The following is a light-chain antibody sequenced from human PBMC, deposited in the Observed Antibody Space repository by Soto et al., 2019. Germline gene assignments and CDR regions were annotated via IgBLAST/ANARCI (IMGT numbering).Light chain of an antibody. J-gene: IGKJ1*01. CDR2: GES. Sequence: DIVMTQSPATLSLSPGDSATLSCRASQSVITNLAWYQQKTGRAPRILIYGESTRAAIIPARLSGSGSGTEYIITISRLQSEDFAVYYCQQYNKWPRTFGQGTKVDIK. CDR3: QQYNKWPRT. V-gene: IGKV3-15*01. CDR1: QSVITN.